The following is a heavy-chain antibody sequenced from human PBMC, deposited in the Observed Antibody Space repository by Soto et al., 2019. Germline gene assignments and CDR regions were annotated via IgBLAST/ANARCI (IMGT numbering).Heavy chain of an antibody. CDR1: GFTFSSYS. CDR3: ARESLTTVTPYYYYYGMDV. V-gene: IGHV3-21*01. CDR2: ISSSSSYI. D-gene: IGHD4-4*01. Sequence: GGSLRLSWAASGFTFSSYSMNWVRQAPGKGLEWVSSISSSSSYIYYADSVKGRFTISRDNAKNSLYLQMNSLRAEDTAVYYCARESLTTVTPYYYYYGMDVWGQGTTVTVSS. J-gene: IGHJ6*02.